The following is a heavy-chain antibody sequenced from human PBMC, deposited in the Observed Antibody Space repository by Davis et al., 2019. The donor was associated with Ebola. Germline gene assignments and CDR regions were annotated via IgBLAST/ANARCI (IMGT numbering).Heavy chain of an antibody. CDR2: IYYSGST. D-gene: IGHD6-13*01. Sequence: PSETLSLTCTVSGGSISSGGYYWSWIRQHPGKGLEWIGYIYYSGSTYYNPSLKSRVTISVDTSKNQFSLKLSSVTAADTAVYYCARGGIAAPNYYYGMDVWGQGTTVTVSS. V-gene: IGHV4-31*03. CDR3: ARGGIAAPNYYYGMDV. J-gene: IGHJ6*02. CDR1: GGSISSGGYY.